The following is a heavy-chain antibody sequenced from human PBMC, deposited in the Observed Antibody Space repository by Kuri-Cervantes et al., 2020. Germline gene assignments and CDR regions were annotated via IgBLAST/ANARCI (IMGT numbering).Heavy chain of an antibody. V-gene: IGHV4-4*07. CDR2: IYTSGST. CDR1: GGSISSYY. Sequence: SETLSLTCTVSGGSISSYYWSWIRQPAGKGLEWIGRIYTSGSTNYNPSLKSRVTISVDKSKNQFSLKLSSVTAADTAVYYCARFYSSAWSFDYWGQGTLVTVSS. J-gene: IGHJ4*02. CDR3: ARFYSSAWSFDY. D-gene: IGHD6-19*01.